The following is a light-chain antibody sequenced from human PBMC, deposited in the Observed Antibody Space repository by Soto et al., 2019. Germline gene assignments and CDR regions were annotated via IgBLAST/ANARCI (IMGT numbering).Light chain of an antibody. Sequence: EIVLTQSPGTLSLSPGERATLSCRASQSVSSSYLAWYQQKPGQAPRLLIYGASSRATGIPDRFSGSGSGNDFTLNNRRLEPEDFAVFYCQQYGNSPYTFGQGTNLEIK. CDR1: QSVSSSY. J-gene: IGKJ2*01. V-gene: IGKV3-20*01. CDR2: GAS. CDR3: QQYGNSPYT.